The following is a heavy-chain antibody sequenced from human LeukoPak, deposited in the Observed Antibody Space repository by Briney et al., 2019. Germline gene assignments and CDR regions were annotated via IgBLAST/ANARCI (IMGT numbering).Heavy chain of an antibody. D-gene: IGHD6-13*01. J-gene: IGHJ3*02. CDR3: ARGLIAAAGIPREAFDI. CDR2: ISSSSSTI. Sequence: GSLILSCAAPGFTFSSYSMNWARQAPGKGLEWVSYISSSSSTIYYADSVKGRFTISRDNAKNSLYLQMNSLRAEDTAVYYCARGLIAAAGIPREAFDIWGQGTMVTVSS. CDR1: GFTFSSYS. V-gene: IGHV3-48*04.